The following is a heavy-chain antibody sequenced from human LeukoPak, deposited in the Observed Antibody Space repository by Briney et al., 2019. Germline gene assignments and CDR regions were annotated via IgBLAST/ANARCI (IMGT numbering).Heavy chain of an antibody. CDR2: IYYSGST. J-gene: IGHJ3*02. V-gene: IGHV4-39*01. D-gene: IGHD5-24*01. CDR1: GGSISSSSYY. CDR3: ARGRGFSGWLQLGAFDI. Sequence: PSETLSLTCTVSGGSISSSSYYWGWIRQPPGKGLEWIGSIYYSGSTYYNPSLKSRVTISVDTSKNQFSLKLSSVTAADTAVYYCARGRGFSGWLQLGAFDIWGQGTMVTVSS.